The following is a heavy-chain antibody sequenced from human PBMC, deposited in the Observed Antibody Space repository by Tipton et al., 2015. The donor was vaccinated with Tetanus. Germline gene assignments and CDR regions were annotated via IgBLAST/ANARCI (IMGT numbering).Heavy chain of an antibody. V-gene: IGHV3-7*05. J-gene: IGHJ4*02. D-gene: IGHD4-23*01. CDR2: IKQDGREE. CDR3: AREREDGGRGAGFDY. CDR1: GFTFSSYW. Sequence: SLRLSCAASGFTFSSYWMSWVRQAPGKGLEWVANIKQDGREEYYVDSVKGRFTISRDNAKNSLYLQMNSLRAEDTAVYYCAREREDGGRGAGFDYWGQGTLVTVSS.